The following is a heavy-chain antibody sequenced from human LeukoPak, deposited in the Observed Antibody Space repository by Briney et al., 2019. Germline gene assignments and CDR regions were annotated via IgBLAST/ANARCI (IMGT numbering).Heavy chain of an antibody. D-gene: IGHD3-10*01. Sequence: GGSLRLSCAASGFTFSSYAMTWVRQAPGKGLEWVSATSASGGSTYYADSVKGRFTLSRDTSKSTLYLQMNSLRAEDTAVYYCAKGSTMLRGVIDYWGQGTLVTVSP. CDR2: TSASGGST. V-gene: IGHV3-23*01. CDR1: GFTFSSYA. J-gene: IGHJ4*02. CDR3: AKGSTMLRGVIDY.